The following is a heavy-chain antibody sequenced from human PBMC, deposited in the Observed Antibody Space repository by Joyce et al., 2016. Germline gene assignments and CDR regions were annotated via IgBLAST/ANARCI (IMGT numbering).Heavy chain of an antibody. D-gene: IGHD1-14*01. J-gene: IGHJ6*02. CDR3: ARGGTSSDHYFFYTLDV. V-gene: IGHV1-69*12. CDR2: IIPFCGAA. CDR1: GGDFSNYT. Sequence: QVLLVQSGAAVKRPGSSLRVSCKSSGGDFSNYTVNWVRQASGQRSEWMGGIIPFCGAAKYAEDFQGRVTLTADQSTRTAYLELSSLTSADTAVYYCARGGTSSDHYFFYTLDVWGPGTTVIVSS.